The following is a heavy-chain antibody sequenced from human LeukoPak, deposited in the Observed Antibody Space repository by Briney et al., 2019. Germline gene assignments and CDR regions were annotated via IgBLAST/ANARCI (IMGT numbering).Heavy chain of an antibody. CDR2: FDPEDGET. V-gene: IGHV1-24*01. Sequence: ASVKVSCKVSGYTLTELSMHWVRQAPGKGLEWMGGFDPEDGETIYAQQFQGRVTTTGDTSTDTAYLELSSLRSEDTAVYYCATSAAVGYYYYMDVWGKGTTVTVSS. CDR1: GYTLTELS. D-gene: IGHD6-25*01. J-gene: IGHJ6*03. CDR3: ATSAAVGYYYYMDV.